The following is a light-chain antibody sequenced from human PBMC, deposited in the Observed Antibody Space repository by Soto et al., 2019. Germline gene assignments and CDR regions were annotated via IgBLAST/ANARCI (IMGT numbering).Light chain of an antibody. V-gene: IGLV2-14*01. CDR3: CSYTSSSTSV. CDR1: SSDVGDYNH. J-gene: IGLJ1*01. CDR2: DVS. Sequence: QSALTQPASVSGSPGQSITISCTGTSSDVGDYNHVSWFQQHPGRAHKLMIYDVSNRPSGVSNRFSGSKSGNTASLSISGLLSQDEADDSCCSYTSSSTSVFGTGTKVTVL.